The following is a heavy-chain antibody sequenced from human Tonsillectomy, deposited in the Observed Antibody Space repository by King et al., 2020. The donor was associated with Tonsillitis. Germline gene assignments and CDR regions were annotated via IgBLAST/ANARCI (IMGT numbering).Heavy chain of an antibody. CDR3: ARLGEHGYNFGHLLHGMDV. Sequence: VQLVQSDAEVKKPGESLKISCEGSGYSFSSHWIAWVRQMPGKGLEWMGIIYTGESDNRYSPSSQGQVTISADKSISNAYLQWSGLKASDTAMYYCARLGEHGYNFGHLLHGMDVWGQGTTVTVSS. J-gene: IGHJ6*02. CDR1: GYSFSSHW. CDR2: IYTGESDN. V-gene: IGHV5-51*01. D-gene: IGHD5-24*01.